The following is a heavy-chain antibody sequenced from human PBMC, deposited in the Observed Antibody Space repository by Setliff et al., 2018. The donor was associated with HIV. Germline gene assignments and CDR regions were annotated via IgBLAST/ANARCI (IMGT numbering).Heavy chain of an antibody. J-gene: IGHJ1*01. CDR1: GGSISSYY. V-gene: IGHV4-4*07. CDR2: IYTSGTT. Sequence: PSETLSLTCTVSGGSISSYYWSWIRQPAGKGLEWIGRIYTSGTTNYKPSLNSRVTMSVDTSKNQFSLKLYSATAADTAVYYCARGHYYDSSGYFRPLGYWGLGTLVTVSS. CDR3: ARGHYYDSSGYFRPLGY. D-gene: IGHD3-22*01.